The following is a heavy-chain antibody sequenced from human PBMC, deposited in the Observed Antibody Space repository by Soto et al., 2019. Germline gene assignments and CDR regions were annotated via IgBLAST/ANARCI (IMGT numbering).Heavy chain of an antibody. CDR1: GGSFSGYY. CDR2: INHSGST. D-gene: IGHD6-13*01. Sequence: SETLSLTCAVYGGSFSGYYLSWIRQPPGKGLEWIGEINHSGSTNYNPSLKSRATISVDTSKNQFSLKLSSVTAADTAVYYCARDHFRIAATFDYWGQGTLVTVSS. CDR3: ARDHFRIAATFDY. J-gene: IGHJ4*02. V-gene: IGHV4-34*01.